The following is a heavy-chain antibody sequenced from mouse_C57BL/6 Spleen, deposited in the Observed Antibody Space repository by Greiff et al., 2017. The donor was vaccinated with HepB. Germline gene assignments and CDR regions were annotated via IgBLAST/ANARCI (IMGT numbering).Heavy chain of an antibody. CDR2: IYPRDGST. CDR1: GYTFTDHT. V-gene: IGHV1-78*01. Sequence: QVQLKESDAELVKPGASVKISCKVSGYTFTDHTIHWMKQRPEQGLEWIGYIYPRDGSTKYNEKFKGKATLTADKSSSTAYMQLNSLTSEDSAVYCCAREGDYYYGSSWYFDVWGTGTTVTVSS. D-gene: IGHD1-1*01. J-gene: IGHJ1*03. CDR3: AREGDYYYGSSWYFDV.